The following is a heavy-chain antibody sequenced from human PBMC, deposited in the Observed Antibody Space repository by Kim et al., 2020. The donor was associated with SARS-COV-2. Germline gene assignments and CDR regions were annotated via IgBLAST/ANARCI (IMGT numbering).Heavy chain of an antibody. V-gene: IGHV1-46*01. J-gene: IGHJ3*02. CDR2: INPSGGST. Sequence: ASVKVSCKASGYTFTSYYMHWVRQAPGQGLEWMGIINPSGGSTSYAQKFQGRVTMTRDTSTSTVYMELSSLRSEDTAVYYCARDRVWQDTARGYPSYAFDIWGQGTMVTVSS. CDR3: ARDRVWQDTARGYPSYAFDI. CDR1: GYTFTSYY. D-gene: IGHD5-18*01.